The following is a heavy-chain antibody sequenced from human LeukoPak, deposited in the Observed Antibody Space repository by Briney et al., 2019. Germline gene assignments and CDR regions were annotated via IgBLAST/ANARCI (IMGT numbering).Heavy chain of an antibody. D-gene: IGHD3-22*01. V-gene: IGHV5-51*01. Sequence: GESLKISCKGSGYSFTSYWIGWVRLMPGKGLEWMGIIYPGDSDTRYSPSFQGQVTISADKSISTAHLQWSSLKASDTAMYYCAGADSSGYYGIDYWGQGTLVTVSS. J-gene: IGHJ4*02. CDR2: IYPGDSDT. CDR3: AGADSSGYYGIDY. CDR1: GYSFTSYW.